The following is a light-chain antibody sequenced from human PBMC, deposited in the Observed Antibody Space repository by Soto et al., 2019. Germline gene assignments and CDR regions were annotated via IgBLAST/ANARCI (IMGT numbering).Light chain of an antibody. J-gene: IGLJ2*01. CDR2: DVG. CDR1: SSDVGGYNY. Sequence: QSVLTQPASVSGSPGQSITISCTGTSSDVGGYNYVSWYQHHPGKAPKLMIYDVGNRPSGVSNRFSGSKSGNTASLTISGLQAEDEADYYCSSYTSISTVVFGGGTKVTVL. V-gene: IGLV2-14*03. CDR3: SSYTSISTVV.